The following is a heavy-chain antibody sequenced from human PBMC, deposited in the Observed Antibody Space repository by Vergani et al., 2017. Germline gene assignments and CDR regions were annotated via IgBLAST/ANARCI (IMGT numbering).Heavy chain of an antibody. CDR3: ARGAAITKRWYFDF. Sequence: PLVQSGAVVKTPGASVKVSCKASGYIYTSYDIHWVRQATGQGLEWMGWMNPDSGNTVYAQKFQGRITITRNTSTRTAYMELSGLRSEDTAVYYCARGAAITKRWYFDFWGRGTLVTVSS. J-gene: IGHJ2*01. CDR1: GYIYTSYD. D-gene: IGHD1-1*01. CDR2: MNPDSGNT. V-gene: IGHV1-8*03.